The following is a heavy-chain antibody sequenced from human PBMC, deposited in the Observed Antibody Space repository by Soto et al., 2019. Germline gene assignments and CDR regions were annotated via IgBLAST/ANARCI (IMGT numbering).Heavy chain of an antibody. CDR1: GGSISSGDYY. D-gene: IGHD6-19*01. CDR3: ARGSGIAVAGTRVRYYYYGMDV. CDR2: IYYSGST. J-gene: IGHJ6*02. Sequence: PSETLSLTCTVSGGSISSGDYYWSWIRQPPGKGLEWIGYIYYSGSTYYNPSLKSRVTISVDTSKNQFSLKLSSVTAADTAVYYCARGSGIAVAGTRVRYYYYGMDVWGQGTTVTVSS. V-gene: IGHV4-30-4*01.